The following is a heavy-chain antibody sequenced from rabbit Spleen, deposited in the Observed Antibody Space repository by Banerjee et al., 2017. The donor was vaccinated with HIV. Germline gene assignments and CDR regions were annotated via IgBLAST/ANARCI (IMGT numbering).Heavy chain of an antibody. CDR1: GFSFTYGYW. V-gene: IGHV1S45*01. Sequence: QEQLVESGGGLVQPEGSLTLTCTASGFSFTYGYWLCWVRQAPGKGLEWIACIGPSSGTTYYANWAKGRFTISKTSSTTVTLQMTSLTAADTATYFCARHGDSGDRYFSLWGQGTLVTVS. D-gene: IGHD2-1*01. CDR2: IGPSSGTT. CDR3: ARHGDSGDRYFSL. J-gene: IGHJ4*01.